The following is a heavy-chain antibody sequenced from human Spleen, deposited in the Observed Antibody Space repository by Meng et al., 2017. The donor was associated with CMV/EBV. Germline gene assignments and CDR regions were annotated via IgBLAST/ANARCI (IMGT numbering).Heavy chain of an antibody. V-gene: IGHV3-NL1*01. Sequence: GGSLRLSCAASGFTFSSCVMHWVRQPPGKGLEWVSVIYSDGTSTHYADSVKGRFTISRDNSKNTLYLQMNSLRAEDTAVYYCAKDWESEWWGQGTLVTVSS. CDR2: IYSDGTST. J-gene: IGHJ4*02. D-gene: IGHD1-26*01. CDR3: AKDWESEW. CDR1: GFTFSSCV.